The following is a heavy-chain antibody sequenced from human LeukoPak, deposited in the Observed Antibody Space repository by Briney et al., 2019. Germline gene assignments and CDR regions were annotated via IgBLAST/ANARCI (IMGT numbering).Heavy chain of an antibody. J-gene: IGHJ6*04. D-gene: IGHD3-10*01. CDR1: GGSFSGYY. CDR3: ARTMVRGVIISDYYGMDG. CDR2: INHSGST. Sequence: IPSETLSLTCAVYGGSFSGYYWSWIRQPPGKGLEWIGEINHSGSTNYNPSLKSRVTISVDTSKNQFSLKLSSVTAADTAVYYCARTMVRGVIISDYYGMDGWGKGTTVTVSS. V-gene: IGHV4-34*01.